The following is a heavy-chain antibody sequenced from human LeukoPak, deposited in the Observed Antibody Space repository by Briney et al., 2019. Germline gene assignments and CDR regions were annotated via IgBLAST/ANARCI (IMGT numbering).Heavy chain of an antibody. J-gene: IGHJ5*02. V-gene: IGHV3-15*01. CDR3: TTPVTTGNWFDP. CDR2: IKSKTDGGTT. Sequence: GGSLSLSCAPSGFTFSNAWMSWVRQAPGKGLEWVGRIKSKTDGGTTDYAAPVKGRFTISRDDSKNTLYLQMNSLKTEDTAVYYCTTPVTTGNWFDPWGQGTLVTVSS. CDR1: GFTFSNAW. D-gene: IGHD4-17*01.